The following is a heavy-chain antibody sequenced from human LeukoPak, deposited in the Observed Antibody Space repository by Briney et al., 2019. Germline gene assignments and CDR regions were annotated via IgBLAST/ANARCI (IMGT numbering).Heavy chain of an antibody. D-gene: IGHD4-11*01. V-gene: IGHV3-21*01. J-gene: IGHJ4*02. CDR3: ARVGSNFYYFDY. Sequence: GGSLRLSCAASGFTFSSYSMNWVRQAPGKGLEWVSSISSSTNYIYYADSVKGRFTISRDNAKNSLYLQMNSLTAEDTAVYYCARVGSNFYYFDYWGQGTLVTVSS. CDR2: ISSSTNYI. CDR1: GFTFSSYS.